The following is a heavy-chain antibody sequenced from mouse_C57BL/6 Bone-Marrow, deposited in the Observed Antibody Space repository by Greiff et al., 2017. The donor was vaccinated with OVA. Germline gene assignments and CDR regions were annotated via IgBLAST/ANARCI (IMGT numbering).Heavy chain of an antibody. CDR3: ARTPYGNYTYYFDY. D-gene: IGHD2-1*01. CDR1: GFSLTSYA. J-gene: IGHJ2*01. CDR2: IWTGGGT. Sequence: VQLQESGPGLVAPSQSLSITCTVSGFSLTSYAISWVRQPPGKGLEWLGVIWTGGGTNYNSALKSRLSISKDNSKSQVFLKMNSLQTDDTARYYCARTPYGNYTYYFDYWGQGTTLTVSS. V-gene: IGHV2-9-1*01.